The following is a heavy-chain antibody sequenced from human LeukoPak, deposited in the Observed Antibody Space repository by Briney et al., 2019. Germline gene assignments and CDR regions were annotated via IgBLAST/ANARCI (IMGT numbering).Heavy chain of an antibody. CDR3: ARQIFGVVISFDY. D-gene: IGHD3-3*01. J-gene: IGHJ4*02. CDR1: GGSISSYY. V-gene: IGHV4-59*08. CDR2: IYYSGST. Sequence: PSETLSLTCTVSGGSISSYYWSWIRQPPGKGLEWIGYIYYSGSTNYNPSLKSRVTISVDTSKNQFSLKLSSVTAADTAVYYCARQIFGVVISFDYWGQGTLVTVSS.